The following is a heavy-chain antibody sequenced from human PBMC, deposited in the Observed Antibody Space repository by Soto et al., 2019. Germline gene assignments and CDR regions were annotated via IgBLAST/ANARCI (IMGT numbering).Heavy chain of an antibody. CDR1: GGSFSGYS. Sequence: PSETLFLTYTVSGGSFSGYSWSWMRQPPGKGLEWIGYIYYNGSTNYNPSLKSRVTISLDTSKNQFSLMMSSVTAADTALYYCARIYCTGYSCFEAYWGQGTLVTVSS. D-gene: IGHD2-15*01. J-gene: IGHJ4*02. CDR3: ARIYCTGYSCFEAY. CDR2: IYYNGST. V-gene: IGHV4-59*01.